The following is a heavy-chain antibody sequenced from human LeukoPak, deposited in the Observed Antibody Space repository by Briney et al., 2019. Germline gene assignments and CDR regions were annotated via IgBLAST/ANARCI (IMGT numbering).Heavy chain of an antibody. CDR3: ASITIFGVAFDY. CDR2: ISSSSSYI. CDR1: GFTFSSYS. J-gene: IGHJ4*02. Sequence: GGSLRLSCAASGFTFSSYSVNWVRQAPGKGLEWVSSISSSSSYIYYADSVKGRFTISRDNAKNSLYLQMNSLRAEDTAVYYCASITIFGVAFDYWGQGTLVTVSS. D-gene: IGHD3-3*01. V-gene: IGHV3-21*01.